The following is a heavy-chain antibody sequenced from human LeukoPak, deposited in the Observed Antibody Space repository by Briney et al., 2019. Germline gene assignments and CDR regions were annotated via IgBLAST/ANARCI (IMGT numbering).Heavy chain of an antibody. Sequence: GESLKISCKGSGYSFTNYWIGWVRQMPGKGLEWMGIIYPADSYTRYSPSFQGQVTISADKSNRTAYLQWSSLKASDTAVYFCARAGRHCSSNSCYRRAEYFPHWGQGTLVTVSS. CDR2: IYPADSYT. D-gene: IGHD2-2*01. V-gene: IGHV5-51*01. CDR3: ARAGRHCSSNSCYRRAEYFPH. CDR1: GYSFTNYW. J-gene: IGHJ1*01.